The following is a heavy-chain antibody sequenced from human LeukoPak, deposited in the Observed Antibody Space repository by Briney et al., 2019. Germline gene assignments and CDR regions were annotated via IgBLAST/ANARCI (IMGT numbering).Heavy chain of an antibody. Sequence: GGSLRLSCVGSGFTFGEYAMHWVRQAPGKGLEWVAGIKWNSDDIGYAGSVKGRFTISRDNAKNYLYLQMDSLRPDDTALYLCAKDFGGSGKNYLDVWGKGTTVIVSS. CDR3: AKDFGGSGKNYLDV. D-gene: IGHD6-25*01. CDR1: GFTFGEYA. CDR2: IKWNSDDI. J-gene: IGHJ6*03. V-gene: IGHV3-9*01.